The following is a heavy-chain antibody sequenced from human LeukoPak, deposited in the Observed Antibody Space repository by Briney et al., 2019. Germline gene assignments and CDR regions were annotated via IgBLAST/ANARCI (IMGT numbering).Heavy chain of an antibody. CDR3: ARIVRGVHFGL. D-gene: IGHD2/OR15-2a*01. CDR1: GGSISNYY. CDR2: IYTSGST. V-gene: IGHV4-4*07. J-gene: IGHJ4*02. Sequence: SETLSLTCTVSGGSISNYYWSWIRQPAGKGLEWIGRIYTSGSTNYNPSLKSRVTISVDTSNNQFSLKLSSVSAADTAVYYCARIVRGVHFGLWGQETLDTVPS.